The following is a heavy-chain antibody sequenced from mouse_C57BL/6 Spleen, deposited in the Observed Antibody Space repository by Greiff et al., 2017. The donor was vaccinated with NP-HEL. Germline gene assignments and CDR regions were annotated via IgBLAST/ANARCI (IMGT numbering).Heavy chain of an antibody. CDR3: TGPVEGY. CDR2: IDPETGGT. Sequence: VQLQESGAELVRPGASVTLSCKASGYTFTDYEMHWVKQTPVHGLEWIGAIDPETGGTAYNQKFKGKATLTADKSSSTAYMELRSLTSEDSAVYYCTGPVEGYWGQGTTLTVSS. CDR1: GYTFTDYE. V-gene: IGHV1-15*01. J-gene: IGHJ2*01. D-gene: IGHD1-1*01.